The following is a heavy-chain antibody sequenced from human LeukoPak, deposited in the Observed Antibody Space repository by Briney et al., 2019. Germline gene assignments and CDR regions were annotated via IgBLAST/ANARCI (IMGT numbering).Heavy chain of an antibody. Sequence: GGSLRLSCAASGFTLSNSWMTWVRQAPGKGLQWVTNINRDGTQIDYMDSVKGRSIISRDSANNALYLHMTSLRAEDTAVYYCARGGLTAGFDYWGQGTLVTVSS. CDR1: GFTLSNSW. J-gene: IGHJ4*02. V-gene: IGHV3-7*01. CDR3: ARGGLTAGFDY. CDR2: INRDGTQI. D-gene: IGHD3-10*01.